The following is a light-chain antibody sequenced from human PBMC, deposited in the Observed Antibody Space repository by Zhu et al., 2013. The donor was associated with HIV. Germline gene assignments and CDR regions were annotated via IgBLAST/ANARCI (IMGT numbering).Light chain of an antibody. Sequence: DIQMTQSPSTLSASVGDRVTITCRASQSVRSWLAWYQQKPGKAPDLLVSQASTLETGVPTRFSGSGSGTDFTLTISTLQPDDFATYYCQQYNVYPWTFGQGTRVEVK. CDR2: QAS. CDR3: QQYNVYPWT. CDR1: QSVRSW. V-gene: IGKV1-5*03. J-gene: IGKJ1*01.